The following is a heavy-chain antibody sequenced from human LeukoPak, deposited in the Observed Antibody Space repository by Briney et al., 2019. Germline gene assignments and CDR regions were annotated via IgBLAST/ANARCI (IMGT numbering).Heavy chain of an antibody. V-gene: IGHV4-34*01. Sequence: PSETLSLTCAGSGGAFTGYYWSWIRQPPGKGLEWIGEINHSGATNYNPSLKSRVTISVDPSKNQFSLRLTSVPAADTGVYYCATPTRGGIAVTGTFGHWGQGTQVTVSS. CDR1: GGAFTGYY. D-gene: IGHD6-19*01. CDR3: ATPTRGGIAVTGTFGH. CDR2: INHSGAT. J-gene: IGHJ4*02.